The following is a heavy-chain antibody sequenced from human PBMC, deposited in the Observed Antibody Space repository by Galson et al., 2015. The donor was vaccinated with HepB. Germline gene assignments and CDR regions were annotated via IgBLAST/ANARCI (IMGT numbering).Heavy chain of an antibody. CDR2: IYYSGST. CDR1: GGSISSGGYY. D-gene: IGHD3-10*01. Sequence: TLSLTCTVSGGSISSGGYYWSWIRQHPGKGLEWIGYIYYSGSTYYNPSLKSRVTISVDTSKNQFSLKLSSVTAADTAVYYCARDSPDQWFGEIGAFDIWGQGTMVTVSS. J-gene: IGHJ3*02. CDR3: ARDSPDQWFGEIGAFDI. V-gene: IGHV4-31*03.